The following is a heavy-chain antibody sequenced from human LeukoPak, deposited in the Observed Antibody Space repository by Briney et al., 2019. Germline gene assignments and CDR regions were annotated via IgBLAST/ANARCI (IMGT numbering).Heavy chain of an antibody. V-gene: IGHV3-11*05. J-gene: IGHJ3*01. Sequence: GGSLRLSCAASGFTFSDYYMGWIRQAPGKGLEWVSYISNSGSYTKYADSVKGRFTISRDNAKNSLFLEVNSLRAEDTAVYYCARAKGVYAFDFWGQGTMVTVSS. CDR3: ARAKGVYAFDF. CDR1: GFTFSDYY. CDR2: ISNSGSYT. D-gene: IGHD2-8*01.